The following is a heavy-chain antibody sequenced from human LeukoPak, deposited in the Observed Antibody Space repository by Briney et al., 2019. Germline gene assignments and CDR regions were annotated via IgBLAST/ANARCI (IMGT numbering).Heavy chain of an antibody. D-gene: IGHD2-2*01. J-gene: IGHJ5*02. CDR1: GGSISSGGYY. CDR2: IYYSGST. CDR3: ARARLRVVPAAMATEYNWFDP. Sequence: SETLSLTCTVSGGSISSGGYYWSWIRQHPGKGLEWIGYIYYSGSTYYNPSLKSRVTISVDTSKNQFSLKLSSVTAADTAVYYCARARLRVVPAAMATEYNWFDPWGQGTLVTVSS. V-gene: IGHV4-31*03.